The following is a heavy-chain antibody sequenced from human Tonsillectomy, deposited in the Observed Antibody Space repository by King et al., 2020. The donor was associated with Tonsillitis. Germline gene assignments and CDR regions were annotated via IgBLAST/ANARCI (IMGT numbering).Heavy chain of an antibody. Sequence: QLQESGPGLVRPSETLSLTCTVSGASISSYYWSWIRQPPGKGLDWIGYIYYSGITNYNPSLKSRVTISVDTSKNQFSLKLTSVTAADTAVYYCARHDPYYDSTGIWRWYSDLWGRGTLVTVSS. CDR3: ARHDPYYDSTGIWRWYSDL. CDR1: GASISSYY. CDR2: IYYSGIT. J-gene: IGHJ2*01. D-gene: IGHD3-22*01. V-gene: IGHV4-59*08.